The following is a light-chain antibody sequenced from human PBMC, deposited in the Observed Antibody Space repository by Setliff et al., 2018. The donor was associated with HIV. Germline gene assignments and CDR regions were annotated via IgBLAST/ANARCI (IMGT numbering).Light chain of an antibody. CDR1: SSYIGGYNF. CDR3: SSYTSSSPDV. CDR2: ELT. Sequence: QSALAQPASVSGSPAQSITISCTGTSSYIGGYNFFSWYQHQPGKAPKLMIYELTNRPSGVSNRFSGSKSGNTASLTISGLQADDEADYYCSSYTSSSPDVFGTGTKVTVL. J-gene: IGLJ1*01. V-gene: IGLV2-14*01.